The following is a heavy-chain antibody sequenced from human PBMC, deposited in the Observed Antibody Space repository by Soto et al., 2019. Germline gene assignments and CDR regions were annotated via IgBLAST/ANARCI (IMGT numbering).Heavy chain of an antibody. D-gene: IGHD1-26*01. J-gene: IGHJ5*02. CDR3: ARKWELHWFDP. CDR2: IYYSGST. Sequence: SETLSLTCTVSGGSISSSSYYWGWIRQPPGKGLEWIGSIYYSGSTYYNPSLKSRVTISVDTSKNQFSLKLSSVTAADTAVYYCARKWELHWFDPWGQGTLVTVSS. V-gene: IGHV4-39*01. CDR1: GGSISSSSYY.